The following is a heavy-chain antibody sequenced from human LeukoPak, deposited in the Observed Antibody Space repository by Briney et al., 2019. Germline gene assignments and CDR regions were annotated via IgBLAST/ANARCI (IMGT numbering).Heavy chain of an antibody. CDR1: GYTFTGYY. V-gene: IGHV1-2*06. D-gene: IGHD2-21*02. CDR2: INPNSGGT. CDR3: ARDADPYCGGDCYSNWFDP. J-gene: IGHJ5*02. Sequence: VSVKVSCKASGYTFTGYYMHWVRQAPGQGLEWMGRINPNSGGTNYAQKFQGRVTMTRDTSISTAYMELSRLRSDDTAVYYCARDADPYCGGDCYSNWFDPWGQGTLVTVSS.